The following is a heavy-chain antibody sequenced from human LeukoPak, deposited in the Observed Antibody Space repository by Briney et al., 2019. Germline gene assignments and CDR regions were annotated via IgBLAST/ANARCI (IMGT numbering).Heavy chain of an antibody. CDR2: IYNRGST. D-gene: IGHD1-14*01. CDR3: ARHTRNHGMEV. V-gene: IGHV4-31*03. J-gene: IGHJ6*02. CDR1: GGSISSGDYS. Sequence: PSQTLSLICIVSGGSISSGDYSWTWIRQHPGKGLEWIGYIYNRGSTSYKPSLKSRVTISEDTSQNQFSLKLSSVTAADTAVYYCARHTRNHGMEVWGQGTTVTVSS.